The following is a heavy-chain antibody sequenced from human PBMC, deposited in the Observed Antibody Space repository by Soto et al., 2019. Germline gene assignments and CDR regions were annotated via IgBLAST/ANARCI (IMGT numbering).Heavy chain of an antibody. V-gene: IGHV1-24*01. D-gene: IGHD3-22*01. CDR3: ATGGKDYYDRSGIDY. J-gene: IGHJ4*02. Sequence: ASVKVSCKVSGYTLTELSMHWVRQAPGKGLEWMGGFDPEDGETIYAQKFQGRVTMTEDTSTDTAYIELSSLRSEDTAVYYCATGGKDYYDRSGIDYWGQGTLVTVSS. CDR1: GYTLTELS. CDR2: FDPEDGET.